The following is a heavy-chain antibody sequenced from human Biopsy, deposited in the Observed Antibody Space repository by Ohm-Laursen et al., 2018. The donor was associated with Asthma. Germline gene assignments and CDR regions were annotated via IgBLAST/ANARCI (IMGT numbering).Heavy chain of an antibody. D-gene: IGHD4-17*01. J-gene: IGHJ5*02. CDR2: IYYSGTT. CDR3: ARTTYGHDGFDP. CDR1: SGSGGYMRSGNYY. Sequence: GTLSLTCSLSSGSGGYMRSGNYYWGWIRQPPGKGLEWIGCIYYSGTTYYNPSLESRVSISLDTSKNQFSLSLTSVTAADTAVYYCARTTYGHDGFDPWGQGTLVTVSS. V-gene: IGHV4-39*07.